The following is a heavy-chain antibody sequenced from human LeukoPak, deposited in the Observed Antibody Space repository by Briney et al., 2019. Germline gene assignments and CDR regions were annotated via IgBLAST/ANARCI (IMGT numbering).Heavy chain of an antibody. D-gene: IGHD4-17*01. Sequence: SETLSLTCAVYGGSFSGCYWSWIRQPPGKGLEWIGEINHSGSTNYNPSLKSRVTISVDTSKNQLSLKLSSVTAADTAVYYCARGYGDYGMDVWGQGTTVTVSS. V-gene: IGHV4-34*01. CDR1: GGSFSGCY. J-gene: IGHJ6*02. CDR2: INHSGST. CDR3: ARGYGDYGMDV.